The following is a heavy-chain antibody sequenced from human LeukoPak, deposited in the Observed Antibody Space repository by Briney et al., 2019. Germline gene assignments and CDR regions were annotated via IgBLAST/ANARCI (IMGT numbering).Heavy chain of an antibody. Sequence: PGGSLRLSCAASGFTFSSYSMNWVRQAPGKGLEWVSSISSSSSYIYYADSVKGRFTISRDNAKNSLYLQVNSLRAEDTAVYYCARGGERMYYYDSSGYYYFDYWGQGTLVTVSS. J-gene: IGHJ4*02. D-gene: IGHD3-22*01. CDR3: ARGGERMYYYDSSGYYYFDY. CDR1: GFTFSSYS. V-gene: IGHV3-21*01. CDR2: ISSSSSYI.